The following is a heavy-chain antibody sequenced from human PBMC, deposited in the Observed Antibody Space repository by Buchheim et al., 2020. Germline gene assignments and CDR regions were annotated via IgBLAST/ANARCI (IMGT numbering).Heavy chain of an antibody. CDR2: INPHSGVT. D-gene: IGHD3-10*01. J-gene: IGHJ6*02. CDR3: ARNAYYGSGSYYSSNYYYYDGMDV. V-gene: IGHV1-2*04. Sequence: QVQLVQSGAEVKNPGASVKVSCKASGYTFTGYYLHWVRQAPGQGLEWMGWINPHSGVTNYAQKFQDWVTMTRDTSISTAYMELSRLRSDDTAVYYCARNAYYGSGSYYSSNYYYYDGMDVWGQGT. CDR1: GYTFTGYY.